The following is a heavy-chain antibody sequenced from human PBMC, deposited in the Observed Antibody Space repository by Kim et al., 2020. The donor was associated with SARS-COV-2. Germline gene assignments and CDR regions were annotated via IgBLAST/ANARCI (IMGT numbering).Heavy chain of an antibody. CDR1: GGSFSGYY. CDR2: INHSGST. V-gene: IGHV4-34*01. D-gene: IGHD6-13*01. J-gene: IGHJ5*02. CDR3: ARGRVAAAPRGDNWFDP. Sequence: SETLSLTCAVYGGSFSGYYWSWIRQPPGKGLEWIGEINHSGSTNYNPSLKSRVTISVDTSKNQFSLKLSSVTAADTAVYYCARGRVAAAPRGDNWFDPWGQGTLVTVSS.